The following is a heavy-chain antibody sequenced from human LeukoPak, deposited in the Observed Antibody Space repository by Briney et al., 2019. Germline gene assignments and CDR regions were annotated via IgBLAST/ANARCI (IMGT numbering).Heavy chain of an antibody. J-gene: IGHJ4*02. V-gene: IGHV3-23*01. Sequence: GGSLRLSCAASGFTLSDYYMSWIRQAPGKGLEWVSAISGSGGSTYYADSVKGRFTISRDNSINTLYLQMNSLRAEDTAVYYCTRTFYLDSSSYFYFWGLGTLVTVSS. CDR2: ISGSGGST. CDR1: GFTLSDYY. D-gene: IGHD3-22*01. CDR3: TRTFYLDSSSYFYF.